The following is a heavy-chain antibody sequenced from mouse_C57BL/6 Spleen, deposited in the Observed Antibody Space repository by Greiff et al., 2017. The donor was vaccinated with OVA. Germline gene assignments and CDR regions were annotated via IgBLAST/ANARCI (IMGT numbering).Heavy chain of an antibody. CDR2: IHPNSGST. Sequence: VQLQQPGAELVKPGASVKLSCKASGYTFTSYWMHWVKQRPGQGLEWIGMIHPNSGSTNYNEKFKSKATLTVDKSSSTAYMQLSSLTSEDSAVYYCARYYYGSPYWYFDVWGTGTTVTVSS. CDR1: GYTFTSYW. CDR3: ARYYYGSPYWYFDV. D-gene: IGHD1-1*01. J-gene: IGHJ1*03. V-gene: IGHV1-64*01.